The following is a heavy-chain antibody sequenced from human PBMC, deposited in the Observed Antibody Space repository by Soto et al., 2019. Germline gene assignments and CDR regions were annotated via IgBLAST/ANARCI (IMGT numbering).Heavy chain of an antibody. CDR3: ERKWARTWLGRDCFDT. CDR1: GGSISSSSYY. J-gene: IGHJ5*02. CDR2: IYYSGST. Sequence: SETLSLTCTVSGGSISSSSYYWGWIRQPPGKGLEWIGSIYYSGSTYYNPSLKSRVTISVDTSKNQFSLKLSSVTAADTAVYYRERKWARTWLGRDCFDTWGQGTLVTVSS. V-gene: IGHV4-39*01. D-gene: IGHD6-19*01.